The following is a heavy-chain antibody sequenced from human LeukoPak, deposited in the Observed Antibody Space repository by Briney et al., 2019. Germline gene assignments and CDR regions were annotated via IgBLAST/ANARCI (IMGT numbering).Heavy chain of an antibody. V-gene: IGHV1-69*13. CDR2: TIPIFGTA. CDR1: GGTSSSYA. J-gene: IGHJ4*02. D-gene: IGHD3-10*01. Sequence: SVKVSCKASGGTSSSYAISWVRQAPGQGLEWMGGTIPIFGTANYAQKFQGRVTITADESTTTAYMELSSLRSEDTAVYYCARGAGKYIDSSLDYWGQGTLVTVSS. CDR3: ARGAGKYIDSSLDY.